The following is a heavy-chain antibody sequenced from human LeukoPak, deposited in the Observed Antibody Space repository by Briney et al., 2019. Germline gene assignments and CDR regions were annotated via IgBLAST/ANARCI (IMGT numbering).Heavy chain of an antibody. CDR3: ARWGIAAVTFDY. J-gene: IGHJ4*02. CDR1: GGSISSSSYY. V-gene: IGHV4-39*01. CDR2: IYYSGST. Sequence: PSETLSLTCTVSGGSISSSSYYWGWIRQPPGKGLEWIGNIYYSGSTYYNPSLKSRVTISVDTSKNQFPLNVSSVTAADTAVYYCARWGIAAVTFDYWGQGTLVSVSS. D-gene: IGHD6-13*01.